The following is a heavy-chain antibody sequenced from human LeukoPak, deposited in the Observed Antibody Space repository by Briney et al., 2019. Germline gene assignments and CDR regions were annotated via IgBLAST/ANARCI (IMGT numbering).Heavy chain of an antibody. Sequence: GGSLRLSCAVSGFTFSDYAMSWVRQAPGKGLEWVSGISGSGAYSYYADSVKGRFTISRDNSKNTLYLQMNSLRADDTAVYYCARRAGAYSHPYDYWGQGTLVTVSS. D-gene: IGHD4/OR15-4a*01. CDR2: ISGSGAYS. J-gene: IGHJ4*02. CDR1: GFTFSDYA. V-gene: IGHV3-23*01. CDR3: ARRAGAYSHPYDY.